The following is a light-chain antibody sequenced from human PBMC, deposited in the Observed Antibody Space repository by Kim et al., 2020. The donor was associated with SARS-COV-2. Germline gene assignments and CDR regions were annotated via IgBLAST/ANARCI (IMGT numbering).Light chain of an antibody. CDR2: GKN. CDR3: NSRDSSGNHLV. Sequence: ALGQTVRITCQGDSLSSYYASWYQQKPGQAPVLVIYGKNNRPSGIPDRFSGSSSGNTASLTITGDQAEDEADYYCNSRDSSGNHLVFGTGTKVTVL. V-gene: IGLV3-19*01. CDR1: SLSSYY. J-gene: IGLJ1*01.